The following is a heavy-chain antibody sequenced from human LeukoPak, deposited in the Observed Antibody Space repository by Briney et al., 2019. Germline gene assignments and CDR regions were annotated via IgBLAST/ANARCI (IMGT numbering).Heavy chain of an antibody. CDR1: GFTFSDYY. J-gene: IGHJ4*02. CDR3: AKGRLGELSLFPD. V-gene: IGHV3-11*04. Sequence: GGSLRLSCAASGFTFSDYYMSWIRQAPGKGLEWISYISSPSRIIYYADSVKGRFTVSRDNVKNSLYLQMNSLRAEDTAVYYCAKGRLGELSLFPDWGQGTLVTVSS. D-gene: IGHD3-16*02. CDR2: ISSPSRII.